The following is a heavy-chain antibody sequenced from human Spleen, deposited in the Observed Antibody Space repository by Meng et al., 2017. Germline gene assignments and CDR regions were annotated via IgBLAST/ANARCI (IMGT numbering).Heavy chain of an antibody. J-gene: IGHJ2*01. CDR1: GYSISSDYY. CDR2: IYTSGST. CDR3: ARRVYTSGWYQYWYFDL. D-gene: IGHD6-19*01. Sequence: SETLSLTCTVSGYSISSDYYWGWIRQPAGKGLEWIGRIYTSGSTNYNPSLKSRVTISVDTSKNQFSLKLSSVTAADTAVYYCARRVYTSGWYQYWYFDLWGHGTLVTVSS. V-gene: IGHV4-4*07.